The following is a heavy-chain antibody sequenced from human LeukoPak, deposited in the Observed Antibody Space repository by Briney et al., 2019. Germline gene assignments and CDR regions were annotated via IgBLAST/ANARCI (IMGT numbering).Heavy chain of an antibody. Sequence: ASAKVSCKASGYTFTGYYMHWVRQAPGQGLEWMGWINPNSGGTKYAQKFQGRVTMTRDTSISTTYMELSRLTSDDTAVYYCARDGALDYWGQGTLVTVSS. J-gene: IGHJ4*02. CDR3: ARDGALDY. CDR2: INPNSGGT. V-gene: IGHV1-2*02. CDR1: GYTFTGYY.